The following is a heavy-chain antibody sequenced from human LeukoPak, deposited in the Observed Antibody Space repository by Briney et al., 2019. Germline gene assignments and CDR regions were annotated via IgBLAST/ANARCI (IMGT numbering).Heavy chain of an antibody. Sequence: HRASVKVSCKASGYTFTSYGISWVRQAPGQGLEWMGWISAYNGNTNYAQKLQGRVTMTTDTSTSTAYMELRSLRSDDTAVYYRARSPVLRFPDYWGQGTLVTVSS. CDR2: ISAYNGNT. CDR1: GYTFTSYG. J-gene: IGHJ4*02. V-gene: IGHV1-18*01. D-gene: IGHD3-3*01. CDR3: ARSPVLRFPDY.